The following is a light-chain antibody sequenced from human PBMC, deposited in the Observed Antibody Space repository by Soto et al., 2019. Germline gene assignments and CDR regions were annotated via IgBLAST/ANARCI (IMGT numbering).Light chain of an antibody. CDR1: QGVSTSY. V-gene: IGKV3-20*01. CDR2: GAS. CDR3: QQYGNSRGT. Sequence: DIVLTQSPGTLSLSPGDRATLSCRASQGVSTSYLGWYQQTAGQAPRLIIDGASSRAAGIPDRFSGSGSGTDFTLTISGLEPEDFAVYYCQQYGNSRGTFGQGTKVDI. J-gene: IGKJ1*01.